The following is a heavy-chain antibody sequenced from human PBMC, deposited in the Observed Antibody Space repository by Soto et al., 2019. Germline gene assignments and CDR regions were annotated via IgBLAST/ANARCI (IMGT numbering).Heavy chain of an antibody. Sequence: GASVKVSCKASGGTFSSYAISWVRQAPGQGLEWMGGIIPIFGPANYAQKFQGRVTITADKSTSTACMELSSLRSEDTAVYYCARTCSGGSCRVYYYYYGMDVWGQGTTVTVSS. D-gene: IGHD2-15*01. V-gene: IGHV1-69*06. CDR3: ARTCSGGSCRVYYYYYGMDV. CDR1: GGTFSSYA. J-gene: IGHJ6*02. CDR2: IIPIFGPA.